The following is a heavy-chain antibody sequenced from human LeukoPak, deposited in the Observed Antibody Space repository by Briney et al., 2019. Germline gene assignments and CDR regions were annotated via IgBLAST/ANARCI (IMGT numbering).Heavy chain of an antibody. J-gene: IGHJ4*02. CDR1: GFAFSDYW. D-gene: IGHD3-22*01. Sequence: GGSRRLSCAASGFAFSDYWMSGVRQAPGKGLEWVSGISGSGDNTYYADSVKGRFTISRDNSKNTLYVQVNSLGTEDTAAYYCAKGSYYDSSGSFYFDYWGQGTLVTVSS. V-gene: IGHV3-23*01. CDR3: AKGSYYDSSGSFYFDY. CDR2: ISGSGDNT.